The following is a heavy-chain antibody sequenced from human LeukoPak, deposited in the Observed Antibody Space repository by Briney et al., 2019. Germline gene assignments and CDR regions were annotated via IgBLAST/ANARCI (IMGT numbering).Heavy chain of an antibody. Sequence: GGSLRLSCAASGFTFSSYAMHWVRQAPGKGLEWVAVISYDGSNKYYADSVKGRFTISRDNSKNTLYLQMNSLRAEDTAVYYCAKGEPYSSSWYVYWGQGTLVTVSS. V-gene: IGHV3-30-3*01. J-gene: IGHJ4*02. CDR1: GFTFSSYA. CDR2: ISYDGSNK. CDR3: AKGEPYSSSWYVY. D-gene: IGHD6-13*01.